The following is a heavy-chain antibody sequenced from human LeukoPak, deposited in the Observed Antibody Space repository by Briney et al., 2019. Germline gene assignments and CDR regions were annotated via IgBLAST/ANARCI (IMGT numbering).Heavy chain of an antibody. J-gene: IGHJ5*02. CDR1: GGSISSGGYY. V-gene: IGHV4-31*03. D-gene: IGHD3-22*01. Sequence: SETLSLTCTVSGGSISSGGYYWSWIRQHPGKGLEWIGYIYYSGSTYYNPSLKSRVTISVDTSKNQFSLKLSSVTAADTAVYYCARGAPTKGGTMTPTNWFDPWGQGTLVTVSS. CDR3: ARGAPTKGGTMTPTNWFDP. CDR2: IYYSGST.